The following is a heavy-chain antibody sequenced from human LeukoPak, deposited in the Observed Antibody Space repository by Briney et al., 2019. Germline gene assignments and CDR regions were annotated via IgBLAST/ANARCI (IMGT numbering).Heavy chain of an antibody. D-gene: IGHD6-13*01. Sequence: GESLKISCKGSGYRFTDYWIGWVRHMPGKGLEWMGIIFPGHSQTKYSPSFQGQVTISADRSVSTAYLQWSSLRASDTAMYYCARHGTPAAAGSTFDIWGQGTMVTVSS. CDR3: ARHGTPAAAGSTFDI. V-gene: IGHV5-51*01. CDR1: GYRFTDYW. J-gene: IGHJ3*02. CDR2: IFPGHSQT.